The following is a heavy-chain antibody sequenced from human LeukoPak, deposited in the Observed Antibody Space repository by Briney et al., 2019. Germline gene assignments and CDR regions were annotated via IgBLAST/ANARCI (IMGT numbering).Heavy chain of an antibody. Sequence: GGSLRLSCAASGFTFSSYAMHWVRQAPGKGLEWVAVISYDGSNKYYADSVKGRFTISRDNAKNSLYLQMNSLRAEDTAVYYCARDGASGCNYWGQGTLVTVSS. J-gene: IGHJ4*02. CDR2: ISYDGSNK. CDR3: ARDGASGCNY. D-gene: IGHD5-12*01. CDR1: GFTFSSYA. V-gene: IGHV3-30-3*01.